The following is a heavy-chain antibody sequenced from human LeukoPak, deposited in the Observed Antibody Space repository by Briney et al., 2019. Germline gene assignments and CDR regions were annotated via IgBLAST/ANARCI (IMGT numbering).Heavy chain of an antibody. D-gene: IGHD3-10*01. Sequence: ASVKVSCKASGYTFSSYGISWVRQAPGQGLEWMGWISAYTGNTNYAQKLQGRVTMTTDTSTSTAYVELRSLRSDDTAVYYCARLPSGSYYYYYGMDVWGQGTTVTVSS. J-gene: IGHJ6*02. CDR2: ISAYTGNT. CDR3: ARLPSGSYYYYYGMDV. CDR1: GYTFSSYG. V-gene: IGHV1-18*01.